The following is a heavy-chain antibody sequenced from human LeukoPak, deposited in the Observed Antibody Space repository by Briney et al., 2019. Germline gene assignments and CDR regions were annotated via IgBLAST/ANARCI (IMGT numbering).Heavy chain of an antibody. Sequence: GGSLRLSCEVSGFTFRSYWMHWVRQAPGKGLVWVSRINSDGSSTSYADSVKGRFTISRDNARNTLYLQMNSLRAKDTAVYYCARGWEVPFDYWGQGTLVTVSS. CDR2: INSDGSST. J-gene: IGHJ4*02. CDR1: GFTFRSYW. V-gene: IGHV3-74*01. CDR3: ARGWEVPFDY. D-gene: IGHD1-26*01.